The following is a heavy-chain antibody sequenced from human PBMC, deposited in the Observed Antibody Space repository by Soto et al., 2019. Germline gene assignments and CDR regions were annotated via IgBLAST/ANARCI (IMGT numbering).Heavy chain of an antibody. CDR2: INPNSGGT. Sequence: GASVKVSCKASGYTFTGYYMHWVRQAPGQGLEWMGWINPNSGGTNYAQKFQGWVTMTRDTSISTAYMELSRLRSDDTAVYYGARVSMLPAHAFDIWGQGTMVTVSS. J-gene: IGHJ3*02. D-gene: IGHD2-8*01. CDR3: ARVSMLPAHAFDI. CDR1: GYTFTGYY. V-gene: IGHV1-2*04.